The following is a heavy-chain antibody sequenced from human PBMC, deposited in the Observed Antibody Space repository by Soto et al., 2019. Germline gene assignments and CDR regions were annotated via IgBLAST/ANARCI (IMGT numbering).Heavy chain of an antibody. CDR2: INHSGTA. V-gene: IGHV4-34*01. D-gene: IGHD2-15*01. J-gene: IGHJ4*02. CDR1: DGSFTDFY. CDR3: GPRGVVADPRGY. Sequence: QVQLQQWGAGLLKPSETLSLTCAVYDGSFTDFYWTWIRQRPGKGLEWIGEINHSGTAHYNPSLERRVAISVDPSNNQFSLKLTSVTAADTGVYYWGPRGVVADPRGYWGQGTLVTVSS.